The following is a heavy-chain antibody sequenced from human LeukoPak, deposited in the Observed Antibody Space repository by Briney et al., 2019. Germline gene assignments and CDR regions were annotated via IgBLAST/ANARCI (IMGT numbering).Heavy chain of an antibody. Sequence: SETLSLTCTLSGGSISYYYWSWIRQPPGEGLEWIGYVYHSGSTNYNPSLKSRVTISLDTSKTQFSLRLSSVTAADTAVYYCASQLGGTTFHWGQGTLVTVSS. J-gene: IGHJ4*02. CDR1: GGSISYYY. CDR3: ASQLGGTTFH. D-gene: IGHD1-1*01. V-gene: IGHV4-59*01. CDR2: VYHSGST.